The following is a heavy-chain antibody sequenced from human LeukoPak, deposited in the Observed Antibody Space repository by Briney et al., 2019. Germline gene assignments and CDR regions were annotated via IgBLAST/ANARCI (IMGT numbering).Heavy chain of an antibody. CDR1: GYSFSNYD. CDR2: MNPNSGNT. D-gene: IGHD3-10*01. J-gene: IGHJ6*02. CDR3: ARGGTLVRGVTLLSGMDV. Sequence: GASVKVSCQTSGYSFSNYDINWVRQATGQGLEWMALMNPNSGNTGIYAQNFQGRITMTRDTSISTAYMELSSLTSEDTAVYYCARGGTLVRGVTLLSGMDVWGQGTTVTVS. V-gene: IGHV1-8*01.